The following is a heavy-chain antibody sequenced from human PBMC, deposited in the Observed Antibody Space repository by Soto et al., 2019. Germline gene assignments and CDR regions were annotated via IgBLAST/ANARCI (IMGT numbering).Heavy chain of an antibody. CDR3: ASGYYYDSSGYFPRTEYYFDY. J-gene: IGHJ4*02. V-gene: IGHV3-7*05. Sequence: GGSLRLSCAASGFTFSSYWMSWVRQAPGKGLEWVANIKQDGSEKYYVDSVKGRFTISRDNAKNSLYLQMNSLRAEDTAVYYCASGYYYDSSGYFPRTEYYFDYWGQGTLVTVSS. CDR1: GFTFSSYW. D-gene: IGHD3-22*01. CDR2: IKQDGSEK.